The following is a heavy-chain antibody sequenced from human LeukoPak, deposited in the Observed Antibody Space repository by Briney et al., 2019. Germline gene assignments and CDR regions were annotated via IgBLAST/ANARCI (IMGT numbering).Heavy chain of an antibody. J-gene: IGHJ3*02. V-gene: IGHV1-58*01. CDR3: AADLNDALDI. CDR2: IVGGSGNT. Sequence: WASVKVSCKASGFTFMSSAVHWVRQARGQRLEWIGWIVGGSGNTHKAQMFQGRVTFTRDMSTNTAYMDLSSLRSEDSAVYYCAADLNDALDIWGQGTMVTVSS. CDR1: GFTFMSSA.